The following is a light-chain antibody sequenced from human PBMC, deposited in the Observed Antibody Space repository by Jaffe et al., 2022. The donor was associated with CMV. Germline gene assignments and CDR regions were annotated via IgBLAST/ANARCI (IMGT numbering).Light chain of an antibody. CDR3: HQYSTWLYS. J-gene: IGKJ2*03. CDR2: GAS. CDR1: QSVGSN. V-gene: IGKV3-15*01. Sequence: EIVMTQSPATLSVSPGERATLSCRASQSVGSNLAWYQQKPGQAPRLLIYGASTRATGVPARFSGSGSGTEFTLTISSLQSEDFAIFYCHQYSTWLYSFGQGTRLEI.